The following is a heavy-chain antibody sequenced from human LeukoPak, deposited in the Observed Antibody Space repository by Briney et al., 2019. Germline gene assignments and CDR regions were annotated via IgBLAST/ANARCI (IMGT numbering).Heavy chain of an antibody. Sequence: SVKVSCRASGFTFTSSAVQWVRQARGQRLEWIGCIVVGSGNTNYAQKFQERVTITRDMSTSTAYMELSSLRSEDTAVYYCAASPDYYDSSGYSYYFDYWGQGTLVTVSS. CDR3: AASPDYYDSSGYSYYFDY. CDR2: IVVGSGNT. D-gene: IGHD3-22*01. V-gene: IGHV1-58*01. CDR1: GFTFTSSA. J-gene: IGHJ4*02.